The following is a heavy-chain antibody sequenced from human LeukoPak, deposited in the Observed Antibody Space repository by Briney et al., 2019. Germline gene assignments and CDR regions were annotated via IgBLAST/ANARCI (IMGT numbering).Heavy chain of an antibody. CDR2: IYSGGST. V-gene: IGHV3-66*01. Sequence: PGGSLRLSCAASGFTVSSNYMSWVRQAPGKGLEWVSGIYSGGSTYYADPVKGRFTISRDNSKNTLYLQMNSLRAEDTAVYYCARSGAMVTAGNDYWGQGTLVTVSS. CDR3: ARSGAMVTAGNDY. D-gene: IGHD5-18*01. CDR1: GFTVSSNY. J-gene: IGHJ4*02.